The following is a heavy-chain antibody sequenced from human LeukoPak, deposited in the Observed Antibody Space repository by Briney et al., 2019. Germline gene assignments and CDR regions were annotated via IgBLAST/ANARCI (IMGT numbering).Heavy chain of an antibody. CDR2: ISSSSSYI. V-gene: IGHV3-21*01. CDR1: GFTFSSYS. Sequence: PGGSLRLSCAASGFTFSSYSMNWVRQAPGKGLEWVSSISSSSSYIYYADSVKGRFTISRDNAKNSLYLQMNSLRAEDTAVYYCARDKYYDFWSGSKKGGVGSFDIWGQGTMVTVSS. J-gene: IGHJ3*02. CDR3: ARDKYYDFWSGSKKGGVGSFDI. D-gene: IGHD3-3*01.